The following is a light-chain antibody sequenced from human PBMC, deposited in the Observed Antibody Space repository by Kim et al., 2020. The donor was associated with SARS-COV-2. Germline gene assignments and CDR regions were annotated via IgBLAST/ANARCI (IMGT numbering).Light chain of an antibody. J-gene: IGKJ4*01. CDR3: QQYGSSPLT. Sequence: PPGERSTLSGRTSRTFISNFLAGYQQKPGQAPRLLIYGAASRATGIPDSFSGSGSGTDFTLTISSLGPENFAVYNCQQYGSSPLTFGGGTPVDIK. CDR1: RTFISNF. CDR2: GAA. V-gene: IGKV3-20*01.